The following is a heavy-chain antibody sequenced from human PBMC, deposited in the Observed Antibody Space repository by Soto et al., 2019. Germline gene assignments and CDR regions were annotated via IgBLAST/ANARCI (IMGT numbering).Heavy chain of an antibody. CDR1: RGTISRGDYY. CDR2: IYYSGST. J-gene: IGHJ5*01. D-gene: IGHD3-10*01. CDR3: VSGGADNWFDS. Sequence: LPLTFTASRGTISRGDYYWKSIRQPPGKGLEWIGYIYYSGSTFYNPSLKNRVTISLDTSKIQFSLKLSSVTAADMSVYYCVSGGADNWFDSLGQVTL. V-gene: IGHV4-30-4*01.